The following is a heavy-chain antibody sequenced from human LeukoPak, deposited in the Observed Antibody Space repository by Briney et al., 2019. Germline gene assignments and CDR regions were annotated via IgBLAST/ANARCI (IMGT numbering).Heavy chain of an antibody. Sequence: GGSLRLSCAASGFTFSSYGMHWVRQAPGKGLEWVSVITYDGSNKYYADSVKGRFTISRDNSKNTLYLQMNSLRAEDTAVYYCAKYRLSLTMVRGSIDYWGQGTLVTVSS. CDR3: AKYRLSLTMVRGSIDY. D-gene: IGHD3-10*01. J-gene: IGHJ4*02. CDR2: ITYDGSNK. V-gene: IGHV3-30*18. CDR1: GFTFSSYG.